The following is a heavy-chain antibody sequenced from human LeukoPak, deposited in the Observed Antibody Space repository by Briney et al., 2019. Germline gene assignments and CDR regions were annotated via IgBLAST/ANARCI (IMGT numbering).Heavy chain of an antibody. CDR3: ARGKIYGDPSEYFDL. CDR1: GGSISSYY. D-gene: IGHD4-17*01. CDR2: IYYSGST. V-gene: IGHV4-59*01. J-gene: IGHJ2*01. Sequence: PSETLSLTCTVSGGSISSYYWSWIRQPPGKGLEWIGYIYYSGSTNYNPSLKSRVTISVDTSKNQFSLKLSSVTAADTAVYYCARGKIYGDPSEYFDLWGRGTLVTVSS.